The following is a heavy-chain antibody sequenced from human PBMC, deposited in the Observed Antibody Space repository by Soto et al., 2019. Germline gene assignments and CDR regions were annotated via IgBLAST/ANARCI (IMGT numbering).Heavy chain of an antibody. D-gene: IGHD6-6*01. CDR2: ISYDGSNK. J-gene: IGHJ6*02. CDR1: GFTFSSYG. V-gene: IGHV3-30*18. CDR3: AKSSSPHGAYYYYYYGMDV. Sequence: PGGSLRLSCAASGFTFSSYGMHWVRQAPGKGLEWVAVISYDGSNKYYADSVKGRFTISRDNSKNTLYLQMNSLRAEDTAVYYCAKSSSPHGAYYYYYYGMDVWGQGTTVTVSS.